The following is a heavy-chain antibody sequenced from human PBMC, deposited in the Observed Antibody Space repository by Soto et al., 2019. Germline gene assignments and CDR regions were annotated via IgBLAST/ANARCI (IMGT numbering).Heavy chain of an antibody. V-gene: IGHV1-69*02. D-gene: IGHD3-22*01. CDR3: ARARKVVTSQNNFDY. CDR2: IIPILGIA. J-gene: IGHJ4*02. CDR1: GGTFSSYT. Sequence: GASVKVSCKASGGTFSSYTISWVRQAPGQGLEWMGRIIPILGIANYAQKFQGRVTITADKSTSTAYMELSSLRSEDTAVYYCARARKVVTSQNNFDYWGQGTLVTVSS.